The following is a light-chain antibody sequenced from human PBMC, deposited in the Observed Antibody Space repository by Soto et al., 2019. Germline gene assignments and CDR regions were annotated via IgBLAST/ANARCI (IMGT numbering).Light chain of an antibody. CDR2: KVS. V-gene: IGKV2-30*01. CDR1: LSPLYSDGNTY. Sequence: DVVMTQSPLSLPVTLGQPASISCRSSLSPLYSDGNTYLNWFQLRPGQSPRRLIYKVSNRDSGVPGRFIGSGLGTDFTLNSSRVEGGSVAVYVCMQGTHGPYTFGQGTKREI. J-gene: IGKJ2*01. CDR3: MQGTHGPYT.